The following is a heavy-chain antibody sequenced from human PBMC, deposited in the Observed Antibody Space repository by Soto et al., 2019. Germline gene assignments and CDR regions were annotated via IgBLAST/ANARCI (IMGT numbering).Heavy chain of an antibody. D-gene: IGHD3-3*01. J-gene: IGHJ6*02. V-gene: IGHV1-8*01. CDR3: ARGPTIFGVVANWKCMDV. CDR1: GYTFTSYD. CDR2: MNPNSGNT. Sequence: ASVKVSCKASGYTFTSYDINWVRQATGQGLEWMGWMNPNSGNTGYAQKFQGRVTMTRNTSISTAYMELSSLRSEDTAVYYCARGPTIFGVVANWKCMDVCGQGTTGTVS.